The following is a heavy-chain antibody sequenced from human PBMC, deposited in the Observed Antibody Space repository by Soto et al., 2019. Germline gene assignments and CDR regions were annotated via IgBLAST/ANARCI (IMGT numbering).Heavy chain of an antibody. V-gene: IGHV3-21*01. Sequence: PGGSLRLSCAASGFTFSSYSMNWVRQAPGKGLEWVSSISSSSSYIYYADSVKGRITISRDNAKNSLYLQMNSLRAEDTVVYYCARDQGYKRPEYFQHWGQGTLVTVSS. CDR3: ARDQGYKRPEYFQH. D-gene: IGHD5-12*01. CDR1: GFTFSSYS. J-gene: IGHJ1*01. CDR2: ISSSSSYI.